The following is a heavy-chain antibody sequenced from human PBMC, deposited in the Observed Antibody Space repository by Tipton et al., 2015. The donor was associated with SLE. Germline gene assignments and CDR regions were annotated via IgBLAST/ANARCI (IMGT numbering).Heavy chain of an antibody. D-gene: IGHD1-26*01. CDR2: INHSGST. CDR1: GGSFSGYY. CDR3: AREREDGSSL. V-gene: IGHV4-34*01. J-gene: IGHJ4*02. Sequence: TLSLTCAVYGGSFSGYYWSWIRQPPGKGLEWIGEINHSGSTNYNPSLKSRVTISVDTSKNQFSLKLSSVTAADTAVYYCAREREDGSSLWGQGTLVTVSS.